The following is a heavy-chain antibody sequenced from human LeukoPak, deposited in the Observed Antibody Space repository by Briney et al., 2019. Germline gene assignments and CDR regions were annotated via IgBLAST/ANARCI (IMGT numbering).Heavy chain of an antibody. CDR1: GGSISSYY. Sequence: SETLSLTCTVSGGSISSYYWSWIRQPAGKGLEWIGRIYTSGSTNYNPSLTSRVTMSVDTSKNQFSLKLSSVTAADTAVYYCARERPGYFDWVDALDIWGQGTMVAVSS. CDR3: ARERPGYFDWVDALDI. D-gene: IGHD3-9*01. CDR2: IYTSGST. V-gene: IGHV4-4*07. J-gene: IGHJ3*02.